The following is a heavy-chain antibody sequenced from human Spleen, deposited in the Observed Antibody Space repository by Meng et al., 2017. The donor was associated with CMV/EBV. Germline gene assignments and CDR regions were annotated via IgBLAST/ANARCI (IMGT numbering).Heavy chain of an antibody. CDR3: AKGGLDDFWSGRYGMDV. V-gene: IGHV3-23*01. CDR1: GFTFSSYG. Sequence: GESLKTSCVASGFTFSSYGMSWVRQAPGKGLEWVSAISGSGSSTYYADSVKGRFTISRDNSKNTLYLQMNSLRAEDTAVYYWAKGGLDDFWSGRYGMDVWGQGTTVTVSS. J-gene: IGHJ6*02. CDR2: ISGSGSST. D-gene: IGHD3-3*01.